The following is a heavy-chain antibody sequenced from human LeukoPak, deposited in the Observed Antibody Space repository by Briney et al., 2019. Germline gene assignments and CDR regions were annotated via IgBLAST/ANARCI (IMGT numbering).Heavy chain of an antibody. CDR3: GRDCTGGTCHSGY. CDR1: GFTFNSYG. D-gene: IGHD2-15*01. CDR2: VTSGSGVNT. J-gene: IGHJ4*02. Sequence: GGSLRLSCAASGFTFNSYGMHWVRQAPGKGLEWVSTVTSGSGVNTYYADSVKGRFTLSRDNSRNTLYLQMNSLRAEDTAVYHCGRDCTGGTCHSGYWGQGTLVTVSS. V-gene: IGHV3-23*01.